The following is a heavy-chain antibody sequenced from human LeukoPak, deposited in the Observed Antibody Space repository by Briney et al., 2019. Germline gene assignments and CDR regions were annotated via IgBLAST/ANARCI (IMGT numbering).Heavy chain of an antibody. D-gene: IGHD6-6*01. CDR1: GFTFSSYD. CDR2: ISTSSDSI. J-gene: IGHJ4*02. CDR3: ARRPPTGAALDY. Sequence: GGSLRLSCAASGFTFSSYDMNWVRQAPGKGLEWVSYISTSSDSINYADSVKGRFTISRDNANNSLFLQMNSLRVEDTAVYYCARRPPTGAALDYWGQGTLVTVSS. V-gene: IGHV3-48*01.